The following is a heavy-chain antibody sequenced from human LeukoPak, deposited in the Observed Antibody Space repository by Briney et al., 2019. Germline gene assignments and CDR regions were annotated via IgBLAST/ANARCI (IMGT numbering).Heavy chain of an antibody. D-gene: IGHD2-2*01. Sequence: GGSLRPSCAVSGLTFSTYWMSWVRQAPGQGLEWVANVKHDGSEKYYVDSVKGRFTISRDNAKNSLFLQMNSLRDEDTAVYYCAASLPNIVVVPATKGPFGYWGQGALVTVSS. CDR3: AASLPNIVVVPATKGPFGY. CDR1: GLTFSTYW. CDR2: VKHDGSEK. J-gene: IGHJ4*02. V-gene: IGHV3-7*03.